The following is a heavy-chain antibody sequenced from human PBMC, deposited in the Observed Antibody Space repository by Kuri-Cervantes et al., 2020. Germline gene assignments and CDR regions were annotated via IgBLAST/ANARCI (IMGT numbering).Heavy chain of an antibody. CDR2: ISYDGSNK. CDR1: GFTFSSYG. D-gene: IGHD3-22*01. V-gene: IGHV3-30*03. CDR3: ARPPKRAYSSGYSYFDY. Sequence: LSLTCAASGFTFSSYGMHWVRQAPGKGLEWVAVISYDGSNKYYADSVKGRFTISRDNSKNTLYLQMNSLRAEDTAVYYCARPPKRAYSSGYSYFDYWGQGTLVTVSS. J-gene: IGHJ4*02.